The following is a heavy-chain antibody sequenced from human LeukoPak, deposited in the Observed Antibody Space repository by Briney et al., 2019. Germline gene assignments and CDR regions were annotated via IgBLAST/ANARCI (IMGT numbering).Heavy chain of an antibody. V-gene: IGHV3-23*01. J-gene: IGHJ4*02. Sequence: GGSLRLSCVASGFSFSRNAMNWLRQPPGKGLEWVSGVGGSNTDTSYADSVKGRFTISRDNSKNTVSLVMNNLRAEDTAIYYCAIHDTMVGVSWGQGTLVTVSS. CDR2: VGGSNTDT. D-gene: IGHD1-26*01. CDR3: AIHDTMVGVS. CDR1: GFSFSRNA.